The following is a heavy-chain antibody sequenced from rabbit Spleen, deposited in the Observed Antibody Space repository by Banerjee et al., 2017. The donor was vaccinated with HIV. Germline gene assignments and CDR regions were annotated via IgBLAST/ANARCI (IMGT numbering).Heavy chain of an antibody. D-gene: IGHD8-1*01. CDR1: GFTLSSYY. CDR2: IVPVFGFT. V-gene: IGHV1S40*01. Sequence: QSLEESGGDLVKPGASLTLSCTASGFTLSSYYMNWVRQAPGKGLEWIGYIVPVFGFTYYANWVNGRFTISKTSSTTVTLQMTRLTAADTATYFCARDTGSSFSSYGMDLWGPGTLVT. J-gene: IGHJ6*01. CDR3: ARDTGSSFSSYGMDL.